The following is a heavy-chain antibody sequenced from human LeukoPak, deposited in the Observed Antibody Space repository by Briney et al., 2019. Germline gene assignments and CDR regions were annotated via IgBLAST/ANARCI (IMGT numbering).Heavy chain of an antibody. CDR3: AKAPYGSGILSSLPPDFDY. Sequence: GRSLRLSCAASGFTFDDYAMHWVRQAPGKGLEWVSGISWNSGSIGYADSVKGRFTISRDNAKNSLYLQMNSLRAEDTALYYCAKAPYGSGILSSLPPDFDYWGQGTLVTVSS. CDR1: GFTFDDYA. CDR2: ISWNSGSI. J-gene: IGHJ4*02. D-gene: IGHD3-10*01. V-gene: IGHV3-9*01.